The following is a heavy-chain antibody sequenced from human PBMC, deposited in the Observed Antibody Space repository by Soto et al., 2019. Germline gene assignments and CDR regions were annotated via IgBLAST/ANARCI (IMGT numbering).Heavy chain of an antibody. CDR1: GLIFTNYA. Sequence: PWGSLRISCASSGLIFTNYATNGVRQAPGKGLEWVSVIGGRGNSAYYADSVQGRFTISRDNSKKTLSLQMSSLTADDTAIYYCVREGRGSFDFWGRGTMVTVSS. D-gene: IGHD5-12*01. J-gene: IGHJ3*01. V-gene: IGHV3-23*01. CDR2: IGGRGNSA. CDR3: VREGRGSFDF.